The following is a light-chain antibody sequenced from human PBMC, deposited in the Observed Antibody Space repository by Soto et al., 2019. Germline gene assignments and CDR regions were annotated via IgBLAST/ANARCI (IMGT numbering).Light chain of an antibody. CDR2: GVS. Sequence: EFVLTQSPATLSLSPGERATLSCRASQSVNSTYAAWYQQKPGQAPRLLIYGVSRRATGIPDRFSGSGSATDFTLTISRLEPEDFAVYYCQQYDNSPPLTFGGGTKVEIK. CDR1: QSVNSTY. J-gene: IGKJ4*01. V-gene: IGKV3-20*01. CDR3: QQYDNSPPLT.